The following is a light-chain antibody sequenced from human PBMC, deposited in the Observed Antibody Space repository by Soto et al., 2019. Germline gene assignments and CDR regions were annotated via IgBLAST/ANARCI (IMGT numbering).Light chain of an antibody. CDR2: GAS. V-gene: IGKV3-20*01. CDR3: QQYDGSPRT. J-gene: IGKJ1*01. CDR1: QSVSSY. Sequence: EVGVTQSPATLSVSPGERATLSCRASQSVSSYLAWYQQKPGQAPRLLIYGASSRATGIPDRFTGSGSGTDFTLTISRLEPEDFAVYYCQQYDGSPRTFGQGTKVDIK.